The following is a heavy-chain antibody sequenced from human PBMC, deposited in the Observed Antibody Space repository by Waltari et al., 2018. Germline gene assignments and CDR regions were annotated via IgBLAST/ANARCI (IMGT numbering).Heavy chain of an antibody. V-gene: IGHV1-46*01. CDR3: ASDSSGYSYYFDY. D-gene: IGHD3-22*01. CDR1: GYTFTSSY. CDR2: INPSGGST. Sequence: QVQLVQSGAEVKKPGASVKVSCKASGYTFTSSYMHWVRQAPGQGLEWMGIINPSGGSTSYAKKFQVRVTMTRDTSTSTVYMELSSLRSEDTAVYYCASDSSGYSYYFDYWGQGTLVTVSS. J-gene: IGHJ4*02.